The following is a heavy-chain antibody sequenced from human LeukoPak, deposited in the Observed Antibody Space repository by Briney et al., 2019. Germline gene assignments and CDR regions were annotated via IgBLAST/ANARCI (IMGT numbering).Heavy chain of an antibody. CDR1: GGSFSGYY. D-gene: IGHD3-9*01. Sequence: SETLSLTCAVYGGSFSGYYWSLIRQPPGKGLEWIEEINHSGSTNYNPSLKSRVTISVDTSKNQFSLKLSSVTAADTAVYYCARQTYYDILTGSYNWFDPWGQGTLVTVSS. CDR2: INHSGST. CDR3: ARQTYYDILTGSYNWFDP. J-gene: IGHJ5*02. V-gene: IGHV4-34*01.